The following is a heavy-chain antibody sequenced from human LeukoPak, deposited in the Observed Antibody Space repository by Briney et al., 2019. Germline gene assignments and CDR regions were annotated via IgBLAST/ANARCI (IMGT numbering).Heavy chain of an antibody. J-gene: IGHJ5*02. CDR1: GFTFSSYG. V-gene: IGHV3-30*03. Sequence: GGSLRLSCAASGFTFSSYGMHWVRQAPGKGLEWVAVISYDGTNKYYADSVKGRFTISRDNSKNTLYLQMNSLRAEDTAIYYCARGIIVVVAATSDWFDPWGQGTLVTVSS. D-gene: IGHD2-15*01. CDR2: ISYDGTNK. CDR3: ARGIIVVVAATSDWFDP.